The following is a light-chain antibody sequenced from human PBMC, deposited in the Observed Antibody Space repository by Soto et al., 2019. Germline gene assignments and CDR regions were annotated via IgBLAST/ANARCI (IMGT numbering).Light chain of an antibody. V-gene: IGKV1-16*01. CDR2: DAS. CDR1: QGIRNY. J-gene: IGKJ4*01. CDR3: QQYRDYPLT. Sequence: DIQMTQSPSSLSASVGDRVTITCRSSQGIRNYLAWYQQKAEKAPKSLIYDASSLQSGVPSRFSGSGSGTDFTLTISSLQPEDIATYDCQQYRDYPLTFGGGTKVEIK.